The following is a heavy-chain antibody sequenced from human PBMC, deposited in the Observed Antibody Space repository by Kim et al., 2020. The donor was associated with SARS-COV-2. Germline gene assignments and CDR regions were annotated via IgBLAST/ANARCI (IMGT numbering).Heavy chain of an antibody. J-gene: IGHJ6*02. V-gene: IGHV3-33*01. D-gene: IGHD6-13*01. CDR2: IWYDGSNK. CDR1: GFTFSSYG. CDR3: ARDLEQQGPHYYYGMDV. Sequence: GGSLRLSCAASGFTFSSYGMHWVRQAPGKGLEWVAVIWYDGSNKYYADSVKGRFTISRDNSKNTLYLQMNSLRAEDTAVYYCARDLEQQGPHYYYGMDVWGQGTPVTVSS.